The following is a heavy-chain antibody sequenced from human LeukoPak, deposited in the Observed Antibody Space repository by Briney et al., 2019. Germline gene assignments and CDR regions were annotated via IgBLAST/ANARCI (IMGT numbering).Heavy chain of an antibody. J-gene: IGHJ4*02. D-gene: IGHD6-13*01. V-gene: IGHV4-59*01. CDR2: IYYSGTT. CDR3: ARGVYIAAAQYAY. CDR1: GGSISSYY. Sequence: PSETLSLTCTVSGGSISSYYGSWIRQPPGKGLDWIGYIYYSGTTNYNPSLKSRVTISVDTSKNQFSLKLSSVTAADTAVYYCARGVYIAAAQYAYWGQGTLVTVSS.